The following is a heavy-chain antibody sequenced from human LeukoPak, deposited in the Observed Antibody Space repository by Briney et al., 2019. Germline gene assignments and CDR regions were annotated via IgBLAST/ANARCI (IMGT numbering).Heavy chain of an antibody. D-gene: IGHD4-23*01. CDR3: ARDPHYGGNSDAFDI. Sequence: KASETLSLTCTVSGVSISTSSYYWGWIRQPPEKGLEYIGSIDYRGSTYYNPSLKGRVIISVDTSKNQFSLKLSSVTAADTAVYYCARDPHYGGNSDAFDIWGQGTMVTVSS. CDR2: IDYRGST. V-gene: IGHV4-39*02. CDR1: GVSISTSSYY. J-gene: IGHJ3*02.